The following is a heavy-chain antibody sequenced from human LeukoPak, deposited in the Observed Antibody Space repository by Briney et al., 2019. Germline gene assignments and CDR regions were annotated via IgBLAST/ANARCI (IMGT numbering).Heavy chain of an antibody. D-gene: IGHD2-8*01. Sequence: GRSLRLSCAASGFTFSSYAMHWVRQAPGKGLEWVAVISYDGSNKYYADSVKGRFTISRDNSKNTPYLQMNSLRAEDTAVYYCAREFSDCTNGVCYAYFDYWGQGTLVTVSS. CDR2: ISYDGSNK. J-gene: IGHJ4*02. CDR3: AREFSDCTNGVCYAYFDY. CDR1: GFTFSSYA. V-gene: IGHV3-30-3*01.